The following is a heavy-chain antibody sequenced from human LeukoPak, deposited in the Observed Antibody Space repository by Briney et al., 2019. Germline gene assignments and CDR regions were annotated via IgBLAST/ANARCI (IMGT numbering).Heavy chain of an antibody. J-gene: IGHJ4*02. V-gene: IGHV1-2*02. CDR3: ARLSAPGFLEWLGKFDY. Sequence: ASVKVSCKASGYTFTDYYVHWVRQAPGQGLEWMGSINPNSGGTNYAQKFQGRVTLTRDTSINTAYMELSRLRSDDTAVYYCARLSAPGFLEWLGKFDYWGQGTLVTVSS. CDR2: INPNSGGT. D-gene: IGHD3-3*01. CDR1: GYTFTDYY.